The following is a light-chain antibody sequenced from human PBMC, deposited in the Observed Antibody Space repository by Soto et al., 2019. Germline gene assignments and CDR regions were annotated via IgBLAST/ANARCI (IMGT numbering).Light chain of an antibody. CDR3: SSYTSSSTRV. CDR1: SSDVGGYNY. V-gene: IGLV2-14*01. CDR2: DVN. J-gene: IGLJ1*01. Sequence: QSALTQPASVSGSPGQSITISCTGTSSDVGGYNYVSWYQQHPDKAPKLMIYDVNNRPSGVSNRFSGSKSGNTASLTISGLQAEDEADYYCSSYTSSSTRVFGTVTKLTVL.